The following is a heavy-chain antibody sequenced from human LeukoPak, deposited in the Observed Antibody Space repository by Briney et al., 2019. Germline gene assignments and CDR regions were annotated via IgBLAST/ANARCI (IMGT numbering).Heavy chain of an antibody. CDR2: INWNGGST. D-gene: IGHD4-23*01. V-gene: IGHV3-20*04. CDR1: GFTFDDYG. CDR3: ARDFSTVVPDY. Sequence: GGSLRLSCAASGFTFDDYGMSWVRQAPGKGLEWVSGINWNGGSTGYADSVKGRFTISRDNAKNSLYLQMNSLRVEDTALYYCARDFSTVVPDYWGQGTLVTVSS. J-gene: IGHJ4*02.